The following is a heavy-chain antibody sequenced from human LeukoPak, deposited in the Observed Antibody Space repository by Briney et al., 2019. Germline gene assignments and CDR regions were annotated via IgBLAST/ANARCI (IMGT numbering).Heavy chain of an antibody. J-gene: IGHJ6*04. CDR2: ISSSGSTI. CDR1: GFTFSSYD. V-gene: IGHV3-48*03. CDR3: AELGITMIGGV. D-gene: IGHD3-10*02. Sequence: PGGSLRLSCAASGFTFSSYDMNWVRQAPGKGLEWVSYISSSGSTIYYADSVKGRFTISRDNAKNSLYLQMNSLRAEDTAVYYCAELGITMIGGVWGKETTVTISS.